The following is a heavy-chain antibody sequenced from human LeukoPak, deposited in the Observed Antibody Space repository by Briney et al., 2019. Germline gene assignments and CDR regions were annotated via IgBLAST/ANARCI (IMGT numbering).Heavy chain of an antibody. Sequence: ASVKVSCKASGYTFTSYGISWVRQAPGQGLEWMGWISAYNGNTNYAQKLQGRVTMTTDTSTSTAYMELRSLRSDDTDVYYCAREPYCSSTSCYEGTYPDYYYYGMDVWGQGTTVTVSS. V-gene: IGHV1-18*01. D-gene: IGHD2-2*01. CDR3: AREPYCSSTSCYEGTYPDYYYYGMDV. J-gene: IGHJ6*02. CDR1: GYTFTSYG. CDR2: ISAYNGNT.